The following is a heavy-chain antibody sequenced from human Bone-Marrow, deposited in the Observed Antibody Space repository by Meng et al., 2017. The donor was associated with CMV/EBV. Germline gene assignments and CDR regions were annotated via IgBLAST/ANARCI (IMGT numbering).Heavy chain of an antibody. D-gene: IGHD4-17*01. V-gene: IGHV3-23*01. CDR3: AIATKVTRDQYHYGMDV. CDR2: ISGSGGST. Sequence: GESLKISCAASGFTFSSQAMSWVRQAPGKGLEWVSAISGSGGSTYYADSVQGRFIISRDNSKNTLYLQMSSLRAEDTDVYYCAIATKVTRDQYHYGMDVWGQGTTVTVSS. CDR1: GFTFSSQA. J-gene: IGHJ6*02.